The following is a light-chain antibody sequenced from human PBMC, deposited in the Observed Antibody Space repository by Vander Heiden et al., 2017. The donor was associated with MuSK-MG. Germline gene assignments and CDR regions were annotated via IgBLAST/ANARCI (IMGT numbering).Light chain of an antibody. Sequence: DIQMTQSPSTLSASVGDRVTITCRASQSISTWLAWFQQKASKAPKLLIYTAATLQSGVPSRFSGSGSGTEFTLTISSLQPDDFATYYCQQDNTDLWTFGQGTKVEIK. V-gene: IGKV1-5*03. J-gene: IGKJ1*01. CDR1: QSISTW. CDR3: QQDNTDLWT. CDR2: TAA.